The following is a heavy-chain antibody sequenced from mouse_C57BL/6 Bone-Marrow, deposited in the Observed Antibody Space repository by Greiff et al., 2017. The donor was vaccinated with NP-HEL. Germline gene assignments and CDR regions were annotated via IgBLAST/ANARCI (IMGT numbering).Heavy chain of an antibody. Sequence: VQLQQSGAELVRPGASVKLSCTASGFNIKDDYMHWVKQRPEQGLEWIGWIDPENGDTEYASKFQGKATITADTSSNTAYLQLSSLTSEDTAVYYFTVYGNYGYFDVWGTGTTVTVSS. V-gene: IGHV14-4*01. J-gene: IGHJ1*03. CDR3: TVYGNYGYFDV. D-gene: IGHD2-1*01. CDR2: IDPENGDT. CDR1: GFNIKDDY.